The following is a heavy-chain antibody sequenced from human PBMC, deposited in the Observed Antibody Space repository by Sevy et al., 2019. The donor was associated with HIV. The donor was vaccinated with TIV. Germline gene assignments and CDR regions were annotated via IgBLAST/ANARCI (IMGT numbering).Heavy chain of an antibody. CDR3: ARGADSSSSWYYYYYGMDV. J-gene: IGHJ6*02. Sequence: GGSLRLSCAASGFTFSSYGMHWVRQAPGKGLEWVAVISYDGSNKYYSDSVKGRFTISRDNSKNTLYLQMNSLRAEDTAVYYCARGADSSSSWYYYYYGMDVWGHGTTVTVSS. CDR2: ISYDGSNK. V-gene: IGHV3-33*01. D-gene: IGHD6-6*01. CDR1: GFTFSSYG.